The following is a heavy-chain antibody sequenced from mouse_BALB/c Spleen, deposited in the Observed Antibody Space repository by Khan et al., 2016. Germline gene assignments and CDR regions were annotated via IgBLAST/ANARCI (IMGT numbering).Heavy chain of an antibody. J-gene: IGHJ2*01. V-gene: IGHV3-1*02. CDR1: GYSISSGYS. Sequence: EVQLQESGPDLVKPSQSLSLTCTVTGYSISSGYSWHWIRQFPGNKLEWMAYIHYSGSTNYNPSLKSRISITRDTSNNQFFLQLISVTTEDTATYYCTRGDYYGSGYWGQGTTLTVSS. CDR2: IHYSGST. D-gene: IGHD1-1*01. CDR3: TRGDYYGSGY.